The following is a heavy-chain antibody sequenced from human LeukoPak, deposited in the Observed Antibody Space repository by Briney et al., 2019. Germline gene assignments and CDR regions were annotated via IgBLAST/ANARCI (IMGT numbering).Heavy chain of an antibody. CDR1: GYTFTSYG. J-gene: IGHJ4*02. D-gene: IGHD2-15*01. CDR2: ISAYNGNT. CDR3: ARDDSDMTPCDY. V-gene: IGHV1-18*04. Sequence: ASAKVSCKASGYTFTSYGISWVRQAPGQGLEWMGWISAYNGNTNYAQKLQGRVTMTTDTSTSTAYMELRSLRSDDTAVYYCARDDSDMTPCDYWGQGTLVTVSS.